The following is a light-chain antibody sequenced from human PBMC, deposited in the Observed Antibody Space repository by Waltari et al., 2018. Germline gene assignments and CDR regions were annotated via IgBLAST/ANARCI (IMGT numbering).Light chain of an antibody. Sequence: EIVMTQSPATLSVSPGESATLSLRASQSISSKLAWYQQKAGQAPRLLMYGVSTRATGIPARFSGSGSGTEFTLTISSMQSEDFAVYYCQQYSNWLSFGGGTKVEVK. CDR3: QQYSNWLS. V-gene: IGKV3-15*01. J-gene: IGKJ4*01. CDR2: GVS. CDR1: QSISSK.